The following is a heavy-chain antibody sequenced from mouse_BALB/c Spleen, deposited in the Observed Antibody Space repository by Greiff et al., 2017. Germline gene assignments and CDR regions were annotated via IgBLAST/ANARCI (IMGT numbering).Heavy chain of an antibody. J-gene: IGHJ4*01. CDR1: GFSLTGYG. D-gene: IGHD2-4*01. CDR2: IWGDGST. CDR3: ARDGGLRRGYYAMDY. V-gene: IGHV2-6-7*01. Sequence: VQVVESGPGLVAPSQSLSITCTVSGFSLTGYGVNWVRQPPGKGLEWLGMIWGDGSTDYNSALKSRLSISKDNSKSQVFLKMNSLQTDDTARYYCARDGGLRRGYYAMDYWGQGTSVTVSS.